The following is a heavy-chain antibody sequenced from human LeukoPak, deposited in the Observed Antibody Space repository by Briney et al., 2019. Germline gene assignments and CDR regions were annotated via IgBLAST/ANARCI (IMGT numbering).Heavy chain of an antibody. CDR3: ARMSGSRLPGN. D-gene: IGHD3-3*01. CDR2: ISNSGSAK. J-gene: IGHJ4*02. Sequence: GGSLRLSCAASRFSFSNHSKNWVRQAPGQGLEWVSYISNSGSAKYYAASVKGRFTISRDNGKNSLYLQMNSLRAEDTAVYYCARMSGSRLPGNWGQGTLVTVSS. CDR1: RFSFSNHS. V-gene: IGHV3-48*01.